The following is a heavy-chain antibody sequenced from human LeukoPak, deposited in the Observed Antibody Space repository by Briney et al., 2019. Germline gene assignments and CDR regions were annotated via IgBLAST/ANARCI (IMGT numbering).Heavy chain of an antibody. J-gene: IGHJ4*02. D-gene: IGHD6-13*01. CDR1: GIPFSDFY. CDR3: AAGTAADY. CDR2: VSSSSSYT. V-gene: IGHV3-11*03. Sequence: GGSLRLSCVVSGIPFSDFYMNWIRQAPGKGLEWISYVSSSSSYTHYAESVKGRFTISRDNDKSALYLEMSDLRVEDTAVYYCAAGTAADYWGQGTLVIVS.